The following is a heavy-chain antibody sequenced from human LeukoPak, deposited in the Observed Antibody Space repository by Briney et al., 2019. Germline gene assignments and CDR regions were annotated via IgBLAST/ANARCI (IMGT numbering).Heavy chain of an antibody. J-gene: IGHJ4*02. CDR1: GISFRNYA. Sequence: GGSLRHSCAASGISFRNYAMSWVRQAPARGPEWVSSLRGNDETFYADSVKGRFTLSRDDSRNTVYLQLNNLRVEDTAIYYCARASWVSDPDAVRWGQGTQVTVSS. V-gene: IGHV3-23*01. CDR3: ARASWVSDPDAVR. D-gene: IGHD3-10*01. CDR2: LRGNDET.